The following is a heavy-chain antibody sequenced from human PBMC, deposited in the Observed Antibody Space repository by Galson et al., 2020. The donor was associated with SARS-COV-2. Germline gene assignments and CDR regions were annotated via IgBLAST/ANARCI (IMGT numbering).Heavy chain of an antibody. V-gene: IGHV3-74*01. D-gene: IGHD3-22*01. Sequence: GESLKISCAASGFTFSTYWMHWVRQAPGKGLVWVSRINSDGSSTSYADSVKGRFTISRDNAKNMLYLQMNSLRAEDTAVYYCAKEYYYDSSGPLDAFDIWGQGTMVTVSS. CDR2: INSDGSST. J-gene: IGHJ3*02. CDR3: AKEYYYDSSGPLDAFDI. CDR1: GFTFSTYW.